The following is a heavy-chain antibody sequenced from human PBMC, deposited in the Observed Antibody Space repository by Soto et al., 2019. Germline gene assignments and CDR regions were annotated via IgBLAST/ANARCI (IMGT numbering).Heavy chain of an antibody. Sequence: SETLSLTCTVSGGSISSYYWSWIRQPPGKGLEWIGYIYYSGSTNYNPSLKSRVTISVDTSKNQFSLKLSSVTAADTAVYYCARVVRGVISGMDVWGQGTTVTVS. CDR2: IYYSGST. CDR3: ARVVRGVISGMDV. J-gene: IGHJ6*02. D-gene: IGHD3-10*01. CDR1: GGSISSYY. V-gene: IGHV4-59*01.